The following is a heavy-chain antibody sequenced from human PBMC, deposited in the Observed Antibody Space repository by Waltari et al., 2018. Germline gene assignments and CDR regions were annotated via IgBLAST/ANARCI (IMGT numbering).Heavy chain of an antibody. CDR1: GGSISSSSYY. CDR2: IYYSGST. D-gene: IGHD7-27*01. V-gene: IGHV4-39*07. Sequence: QLQLQESGPGLVKPSETLSLTCTVSGGSISSSSYYWGWIRQPPGKGLEWIGSIYYSGSTYDDPAHKSPVTISVDTSKNQFSPKLSSVTAADTAVYSSVPGAKYWYFDLWGRGTLVTVSS. CDR3: VPGAKYWYFDL. J-gene: IGHJ2*01.